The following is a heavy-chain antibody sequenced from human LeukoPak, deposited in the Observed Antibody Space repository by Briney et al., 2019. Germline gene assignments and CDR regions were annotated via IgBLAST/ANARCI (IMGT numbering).Heavy chain of an antibody. CDR1: GGSFSGYY. V-gene: IGHV4-34*01. J-gene: IGHJ5*02. CDR3: ARGPGRFDP. Sequence: SETLSLTCAVYGGSFSGYYWSWIRQPPGKGLEWIGAINHSGSNNYNPSLKSRVTISVDTSKNQFSLKLSSVTAADTAVDYCARGPGRFDPWGQGTLVTVSS. CDR2: INHSGSN.